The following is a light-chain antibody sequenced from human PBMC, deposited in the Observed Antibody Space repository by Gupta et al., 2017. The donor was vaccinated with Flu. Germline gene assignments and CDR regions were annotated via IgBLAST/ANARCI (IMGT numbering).Light chain of an antibody. Sequence: EVVMTQSPATLSVSPGEGVTLSCRASQNVGMYIAWYQQKPGQAPRLLFYGASTRDTDIPGRFPASGSGTEFTLTISAFQSEPVALYFCQQYECWPPYTFGQGTRLQIK. J-gene: IGKJ2*01. V-gene: IGKV3-15*01. CDR3: QQYECWPPYT. CDR1: QNVGMY. CDR2: GAS.